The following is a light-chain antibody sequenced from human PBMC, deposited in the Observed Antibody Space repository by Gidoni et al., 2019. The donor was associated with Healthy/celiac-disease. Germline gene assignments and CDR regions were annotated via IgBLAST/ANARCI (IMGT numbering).Light chain of an antibody. CDR2: QDS. CDR1: KLGDKY. Sequence: SYELTHPPSVSVSPGQTASITCSGDKLGDKYACWYQQKPGQSPVLVIYQDSKRPSGIPERFSGSNSGNTATLTISGTQAMDEADYYCQAWDSRVFGGGTKLTVL. J-gene: IGLJ2*01. V-gene: IGLV3-1*01. CDR3: QAWDSRV.